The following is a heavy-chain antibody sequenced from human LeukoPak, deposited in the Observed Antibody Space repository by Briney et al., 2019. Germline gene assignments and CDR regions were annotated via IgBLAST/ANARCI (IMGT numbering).Heavy chain of an antibody. CDR1: GFTFGSSA. V-gene: IGHV3-23*01. CDR2: FSRSGPDT. Sequence: GGSLRLSCAASGFTFGSSAMSWVRQAPGKGPEWVSTFSRSGPDTYSADSVKGRFTIFRGNSKNTLYLQMNSLRAEDTAVYYCAKGSLGSWYYFDYWGRGTLVTVSS. CDR3: AKGSLGSWYYFDY. J-gene: IGHJ4*02. D-gene: IGHD6-13*01.